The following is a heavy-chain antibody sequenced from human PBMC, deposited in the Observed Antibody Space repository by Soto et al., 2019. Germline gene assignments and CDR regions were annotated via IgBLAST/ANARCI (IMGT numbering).Heavy chain of an antibody. CDR3: ARGEGVPTGGRFDY. CDR1: GFTFSSYA. CDR2: ISYDGSNK. D-gene: IGHD2-2*01. J-gene: IGHJ4*01. Sequence: QVQLVESGGGVVQPGRSLRLSCAASGFTFSSYAMHWVRQAPGKGLEWVAVISYDGSNKYYADSVKGRFTISRDNSKNTWNLKMTTLRAEDTAGYYCARGEGVPTGGRFDYWGQEPWSPSPQ. V-gene: IGHV3-30-3*01.